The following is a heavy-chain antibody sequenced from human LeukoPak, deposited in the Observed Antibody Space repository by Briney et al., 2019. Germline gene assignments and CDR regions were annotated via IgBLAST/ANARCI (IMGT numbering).Heavy chain of an antibody. CDR1: GFTFSSYS. J-gene: IGHJ4*02. CDR3: ARVPKVAPEYYFDY. V-gene: IGHV3-21*01. CDR2: ISSSSSYI. Sequence: GGSLRLSCAASGFTFSSYSMNWVRQAPGKGLEWVSSISSSSSYIYYADSVKGRSTIPRDNAKNSLYLQMNSLRAEDTAVYYCARVPKVAPEYYFDYWGQGTLVTVSS.